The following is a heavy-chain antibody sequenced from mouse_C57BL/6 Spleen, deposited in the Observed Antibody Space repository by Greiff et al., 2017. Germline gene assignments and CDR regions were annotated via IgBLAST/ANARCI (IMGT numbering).Heavy chain of an antibody. V-gene: IGHV1-50*01. Sequence: QVQLQQSGAELVKPGASVKLSCKASGYTFTSYWMQWVKQRPGQGLEWIGEIDPSDSYTNYNQKFKGKATLTVDTSSSTAYMQLSSLTSEDSAVYYCARPDYYGNWYFDVWGTGTTVTVSS. CDR2: IDPSDSYT. CDR1: GYTFTSYW. CDR3: ARPDYYGNWYFDV. D-gene: IGHD1-1*01. J-gene: IGHJ1*03.